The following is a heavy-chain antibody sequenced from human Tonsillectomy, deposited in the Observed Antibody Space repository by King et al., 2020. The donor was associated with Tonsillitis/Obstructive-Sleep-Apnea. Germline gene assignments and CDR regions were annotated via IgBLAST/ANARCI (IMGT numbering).Heavy chain of an antibody. V-gene: IGHV3-30*04. J-gene: IGHJ6*03. D-gene: IGHD3-3*01. Sequence: VQLVESGGGVVQPGRSLRLSCAASGFTFSSYAIHWGRQAPGKGLEWVAVISYDGSNKYYADSVKGRLTISRDNSKNTMYLQMNRLRAEDTAVYYCARSTMTGDYYTTSYYYSYRDVWGNGTTVTVSS. CDR2: ISYDGSNK. CDR1: GFTFSSYA. CDR3: ARSTMTGDYYTTSYYYSYRDV.